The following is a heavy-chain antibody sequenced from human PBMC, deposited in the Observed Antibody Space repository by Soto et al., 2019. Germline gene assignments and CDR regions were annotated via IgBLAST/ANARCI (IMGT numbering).Heavy chain of an antibody. CDR1: GFTFRSYA. J-gene: IGHJ4*02. V-gene: IGHV3-23*01. CDR2: ISGSGGST. D-gene: IGHD4-17*01. CDR3: AKDFGRRVYGDYDVPDY. Sequence: PGGSLILSCAASGFTFRSYAMSWVRQAPGKGLEWVSAISGSGGSTYYADSVKGRFTISRDNSKNTLYLQMNSLRAEDTAVYYCAKDFGRRVYGDYDVPDYWGQGTLVTVSS.